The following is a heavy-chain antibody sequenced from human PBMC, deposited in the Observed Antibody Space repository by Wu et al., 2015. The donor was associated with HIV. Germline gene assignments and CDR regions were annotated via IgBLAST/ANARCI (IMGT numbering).Heavy chain of an antibody. Sequence: QVQLVQSGAEVKKPGASVKVSCEASGYTFTSYGISWVRQAPGQGLEWMGWISAYNGNTNYAQKLQGRVTMTTDTSTSTAYMELRSLRSDDTAVYYCARDYRRITMVRGVIMLFDYWGQGTLVTVSS. CDR3: ARDYRRITMVRGVIMLFDY. CDR2: ISAYNGNT. D-gene: IGHD3-10*01. J-gene: IGHJ4*02. V-gene: IGHV1-18*01. CDR1: GYTFTSYG.